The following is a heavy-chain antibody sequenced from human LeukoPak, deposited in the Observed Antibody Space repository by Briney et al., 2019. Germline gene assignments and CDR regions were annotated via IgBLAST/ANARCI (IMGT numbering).Heavy chain of an antibody. J-gene: IGHJ4*02. CDR2: ISKSSSSI. CDR1: GFTFSSYS. CDR3: ALTGSSTSRLHFPQFDY. Sequence: PGGSLRLSCIASGFTFSSYSVNWVRQPPGKGLEWLSYISKSSSSIYYADSVKGRFTISRDNSKNTLYLQMNSLRAEDTALYYCALTGSSTSRLHFPQFDYWGQGTLVTVSS. V-gene: IGHV3-48*01. D-gene: IGHD3-10*01.